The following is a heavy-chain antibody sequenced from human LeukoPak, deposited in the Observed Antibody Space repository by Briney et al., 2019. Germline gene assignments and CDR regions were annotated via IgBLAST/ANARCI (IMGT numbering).Heavy chain of an antibody. CDR2: ISTYNGNT. CDR1: GYTFTTYG. CDR3: ARDRMDTGTYFDY. D-gene: IGHD5-18*01. V-gene: IGHV1-18*01. Sequence: GASVKVSCRSSGYTFTTYGITWVRQAPGQGLEWMGWISTYNGNTNYAQKLQGRVTMTTDTSTSTAYMELRSLRSDDTAMYYCARDRMDTGTYFDYRGQGTLVTVSS. J-gene: IGHJ4*02.